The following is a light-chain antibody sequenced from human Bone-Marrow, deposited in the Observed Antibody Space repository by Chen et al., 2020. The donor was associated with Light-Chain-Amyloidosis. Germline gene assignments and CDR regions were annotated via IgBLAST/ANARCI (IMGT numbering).Light chain of an antibody. J-gene: IGLJ2*01. CDR3: QSADSSGTYAVI. CDR1: DLPTKY. Sequence: SYELTQPPSVSVSPGQTARITCSGDDLPTKYAYWYQQKPGQAPVLVIHRETERPSGISARFSGSSSGTTATLTISGVQAEDEADYHCQSADSSGTYAVIFGGGTKLTVL. V-gene: IGLV3-25*03. CDR2: RET.